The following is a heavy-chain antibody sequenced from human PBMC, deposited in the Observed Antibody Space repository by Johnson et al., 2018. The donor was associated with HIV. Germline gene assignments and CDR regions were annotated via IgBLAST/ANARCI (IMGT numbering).Heavy chain of an antibody. D-gene: IGHD6-19*01. CDR3: VRGGQWGATDAFDV. CDR1: GFTFSSNY. J-gene: IGHJ3*01. CDR2: IYSGGST. Sequence: EVQLVESGGGLVQPGGSLRLSCAASGFTFSSNYMSWVRQAPGKGLEWVSVIYSGGSTYYADSVKGRFTISRDNSRNTLYLQMNSLRPEDTAVYYCVRGGQWGATDAFDVWGQVTMVTVSS. V-gene: IGHV3-66*01.